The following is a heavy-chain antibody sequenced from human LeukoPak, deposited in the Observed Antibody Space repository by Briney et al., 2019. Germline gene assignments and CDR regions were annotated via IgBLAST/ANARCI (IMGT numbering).Heavy chain of an antibody. CDR3: ARESDYYGMDV. CDR1: GFTFSSYA. J-gene: IGHJ6*02. Sequence: GGSLRLSCAASGFTFSSYAMPWVRQAPGKGLEYVSAISSNGGSTYYANSVKGRFTISRDNSKNTLYLQMGSLRAEDMAVYYCARESDYYGMDVWGQGTTVTVSS. CDR2: ISSNGGST. V-gene: IGHV3-64*01.